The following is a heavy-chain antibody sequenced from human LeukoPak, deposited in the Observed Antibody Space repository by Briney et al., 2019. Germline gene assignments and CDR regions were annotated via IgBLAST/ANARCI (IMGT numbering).Heavy chain of an antibody. Sequence: PGGSLRLSCAASGFTFNNYWMHWVRQAPGKGLVWVSHVNNDGSSTSYADSVKGRFIISRDNAKDTLYLQMKSLRVEDTAVYYCARDNDVWSLDFWGPGSLVTVSS. CDR1: GFTFNNYW. J-gene: IGHJ4*02. D-gene: IGHD3-3*01. CDR3: ARDNDVWSLDF. CDR2: VNNDGSST. V-gene: IGHV3-74*01.